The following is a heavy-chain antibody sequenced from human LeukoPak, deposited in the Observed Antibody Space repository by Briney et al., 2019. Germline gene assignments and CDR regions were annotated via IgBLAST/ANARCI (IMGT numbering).Heavy chain of an antibody. V-gene: IGHV1-69*01. CDR2: IIPIFGTA. CDR1: GGTFSSYA. Sequence: SSVKVSCKASGGTFSSYAISWVRQAPGQGLEWMGGIIPIFGTANYAQKFQGRVTITADESTSTAYMELSSLRSEDTAVYYCAINDYGDYVYNWFDPWGQGTLVTVPS. J-gene: IGHJ5*02. D-gene: IGHD4-17*01. CDR3: AINDYGDYVYNWFDP.